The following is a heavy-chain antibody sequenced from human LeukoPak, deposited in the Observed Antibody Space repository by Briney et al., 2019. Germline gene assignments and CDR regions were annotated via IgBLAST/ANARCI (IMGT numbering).Heavy chain of an antibody. V-gene: IGHV3-23*01. Sequence: GGSLRLSCAASGFTFTNYAMSWVRQAPGKGLEWVSVISSSGDSTYYADSVKGRFTISRDNSKNTLYLQMNSLRADDTAVYYCARDNNIVVVPAAIRLELGYWGQGTLVTVSS. D-gene: IGHD2-2*02. CDR1: GFTFTNYA. CDR3: ARDNNIVVVPAAIRLELGY. CDR2: ISSSGDST. J-gene: IGHJ4*02.